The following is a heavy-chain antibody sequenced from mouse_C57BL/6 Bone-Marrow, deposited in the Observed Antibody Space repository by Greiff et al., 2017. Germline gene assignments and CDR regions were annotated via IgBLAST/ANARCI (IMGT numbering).Heavy chain of an antibody. V-gene: IGHV1-26*01. Sequence: EVQLQQSGPELVKPGASVKISCKASGYTFTDYYMNWVKQSHGKSLEWIGDINPNNGGTSYNQKFKGKATLTVDKSSSTAYMELRSLTSEDSAVYYCARRILGAYWGQGTLVTVSA. CDR2: INPNNGGT. CDR3: ARRILGAY. CDR1: GYTFTDYY. D-gene: IGHD1-1*01. J-gene: IGHJ3*01.